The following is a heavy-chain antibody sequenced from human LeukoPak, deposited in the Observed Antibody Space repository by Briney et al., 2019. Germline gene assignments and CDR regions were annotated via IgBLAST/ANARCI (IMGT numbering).Heavy chain of an antibody. J-gene: IGHJ4*02. Sequence: GGSLRLSCAASGFTFSTYSMNWVRQAPGKGLEWVSYISSTSSIIYYADSVKGRFTISRDNAKNSLYLQMNSLRAEDTAVYYCAREGGMERTVTGEIDYWGQGTLVTVSS. CDR1: GFTFSTYS. D-gene: IGHD4-17*01. CDR3: AREGGMERTVTGEIDY. V-gene: IGHV3-48*01. CDR2: ISSTSSII.